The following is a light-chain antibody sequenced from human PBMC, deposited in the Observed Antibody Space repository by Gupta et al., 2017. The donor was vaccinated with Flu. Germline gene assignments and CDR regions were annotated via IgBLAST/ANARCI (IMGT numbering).Light chain of an antibody. Sequence: DIQLTQSPSFLSASVGDRVTITCRASQGISSYLAWYQQKPGKAPKLLIYAASTLQSGVPSRFSGSGSGTEFPLTISSLQPEAFATYYCQQLNSYPPVFGQGTKLEIK. CDR2: AAS. J-gene: IGKJ2*01. CDR1: QGISSY. V-gene: IGKV1-9*01. CDR3: QQLNSYPPV.